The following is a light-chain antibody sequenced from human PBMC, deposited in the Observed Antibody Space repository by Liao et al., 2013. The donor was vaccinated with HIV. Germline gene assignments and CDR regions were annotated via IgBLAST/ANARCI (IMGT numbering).Light chain of an antibody. CDR1: TLGDKY. J-gene: IGLJ2*01. CDR3: QAWDSSTDVV. V-gene: IGLV3-1*01. CDR2: QDS. Sequence: SYELTQPPSVSVSPGQTATITCSGETLGDKYACWYQQKPGQSPVLVIYQDSKRPSGIPERFSGSNSGNTATLTISGTQAMDEADYYCQAWDSSTDVVFGGGTKLTVL.